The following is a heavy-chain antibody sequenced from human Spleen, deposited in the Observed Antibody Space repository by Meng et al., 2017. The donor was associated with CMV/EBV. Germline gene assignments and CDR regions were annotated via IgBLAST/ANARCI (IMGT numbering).Heavy chain of an antibody. CDR2: VFYNGNT. Sequence: GSLRLSCIVSGDSISSSSYYWGWIRQPPGKGLEWIGSVFYNGNTYYTPSFKSRVTISADTAWNQFSLRVTSVTAADTAVYFCARLFYDFWSGYLDHWGQGILVTVSS. V-gene: IGHV4-39*01. CDR1: GDSISSSSYY. J-gene: IGHJ4*02. D-gene: IGHD3-3*01. CDR3: ARLFYDFWSGYLDH.